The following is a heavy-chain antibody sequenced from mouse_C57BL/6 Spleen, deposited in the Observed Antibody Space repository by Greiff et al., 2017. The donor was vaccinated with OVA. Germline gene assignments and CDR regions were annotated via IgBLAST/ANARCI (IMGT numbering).Heavy chain of an antibody. V-gene: IGHV1-72*01. J-gene: IGHJ2*01. CDR1: GYTFTSYW. Sequence: QVQLQQPGAELVKPGASVKLSCKASGYTFTSYWMHWVKQRPGRGLEWIGMIDPNSGGTKYNEKFKSKATLTVDKPSSTAYMQLSSLTSEDSAVYYGARSGLGYDDGTIDYWGQGTTLTVSS. CDR2: IDPNSGGT. CDR3: ARSGLGYDDGTIDY. D-gene: IGHD3-1*01.